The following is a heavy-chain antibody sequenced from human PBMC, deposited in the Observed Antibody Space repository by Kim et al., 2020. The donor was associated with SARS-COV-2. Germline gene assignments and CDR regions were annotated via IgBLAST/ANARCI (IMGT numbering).Heavy chain of an antibody. V-gene: IGHV1-8*01. CDR2: T. D-gene: IGHD3-10*01. Sequence: TGYAQKFQGRVTMTRNTSISTAYMGLSSLRSEDTAVYYCARDYGSGSYGYWGQGTLVTVSS. J-gene: IGHJ4*02. CDR3: ARDYGSGSYGY.